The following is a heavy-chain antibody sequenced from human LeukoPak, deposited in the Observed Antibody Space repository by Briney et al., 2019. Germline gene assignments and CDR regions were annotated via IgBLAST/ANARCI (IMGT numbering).Heavy chain of an antibody. Sequence: SVKVSFKASGGTFSSYAISWVRQAPGQGLEWMGGIIPIFGTANYAQKFQGRVTITADESTSTAYMELSSLRSEDTAVYYCARDRPLRGYSSYDETYFDYWGQGTLVTVSS. CDR2: IIPIFGTA. J-gene: IGHJ4*02. CDR3: ARDRPLRGYSSYDETYFDY. D-gene: IGHD5-12*01. CDR1: GGTFSSYA. V-gene: IGHV1-69*13.